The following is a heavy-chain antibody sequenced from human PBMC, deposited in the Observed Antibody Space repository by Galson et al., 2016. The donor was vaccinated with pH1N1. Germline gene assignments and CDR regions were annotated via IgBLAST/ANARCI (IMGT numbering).Heavy chain of an antibody. V-gene: IGHV5-51*03. Sequence: QSGAEVKKPGDSLKIPCKASGYSFTNYWIGWVRQMPGKGLEWMGIIYPADSDTRYSPSFQGQVTISADSSISTTYLRWSSLTASDTAMYYCARLVGHVRAGSYAFDMWSQGTMVTVSS. CDR3: ARLVGHVRAGSYAFDM. CDR2: IYPADSDT. D-gene: IGHD2-8*02. J-gene: IGHJ3*02. CDR1: GYSFTNYW.